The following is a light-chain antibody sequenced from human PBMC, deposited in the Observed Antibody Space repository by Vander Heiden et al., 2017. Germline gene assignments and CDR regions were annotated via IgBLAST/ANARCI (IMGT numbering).Light chain of an antibody. Sequence: DIQMTQSPSTLSASVGDKVVITCRAGQSIGTWLAWSQQKPGKAPKLLIYLASKLESGVPSTSRGSGSGTEFTLSIRSLQPDDFATYYCHGDQAWGYTFGQGTKLEFK. CDR1: QSIGTW. V-gene: IGKV1-5*03. CDR2: LAS. J-gene: IGKJ2*01. CDR3: HGDQAWGYT.